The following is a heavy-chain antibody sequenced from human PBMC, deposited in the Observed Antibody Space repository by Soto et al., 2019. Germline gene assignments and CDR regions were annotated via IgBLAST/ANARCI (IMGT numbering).Heavy chain of an antibody. CDR3: ARVRRPGHTRVWPDLP. J-gene: IGHJ5*02. CDR2: INPNSGAT. D-gene: IGHD1-1*01. Sequence: GSSVKVSCKDRGYTYTDYYIHWVRQAPGQSLEWMGWINPNSGATISPQKFQGRVTMTRDTSISTAFMELSSLRSDDTAVYSCARVRRPGHTRVWPDLPWG. V-gene: IGHV1-2*02. CDR1: GYTYTDYY.